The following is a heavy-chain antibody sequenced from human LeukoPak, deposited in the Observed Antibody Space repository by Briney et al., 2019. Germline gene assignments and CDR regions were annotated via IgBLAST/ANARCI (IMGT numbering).Heavy chain of an antibody. CDR2: ISLSGGPI. J-gene: IGHJ4*02. Sequence: GGSLRLSCAASGFTFRRYEVNGVRQAPGKGREWVSSISLSGGPIHYAGSLKGRLTIPRDNAKHSLYLQMNSLRAEHTDVYYCARVLRVYSSDLFHYGAQGTVVTVPS. D-gene: IGHD6-19*01. CDR1: GFTFRRYE. V-gene: IGHV3-48*03. CDR3: ARVLRVYSSDLFHY.